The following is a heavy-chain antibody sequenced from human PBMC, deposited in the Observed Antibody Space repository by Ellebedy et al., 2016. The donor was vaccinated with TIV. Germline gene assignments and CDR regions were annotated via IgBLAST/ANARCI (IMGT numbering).Heavy chain of an antibody. CDR1: GFTFSDYY. CDR3: ARDKVVVAARAGMDV. D-gene: IGHD2-15*01. Sequence: GESLKISXAASGFTFSDYYMSWIRQAPGKGLEWVSYISSSSSYIYYADSVKGRFTISRDNAKNSLYLQMNSLRAEDTAVYYCARDKVVVAARAGMDVWGQGTTVTVSS. V-gene: IGHV3-11*06. CDR2: ISSSSSYI. J-gene: IGHJ6*02.